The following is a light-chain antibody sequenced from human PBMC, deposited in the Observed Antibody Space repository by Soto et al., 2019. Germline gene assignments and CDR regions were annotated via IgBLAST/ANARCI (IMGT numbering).Light chain of an antibody. Sequence: EIVVTQSPGTLSLSPGERATLSCRASQRVIISSLSWYHQKAGQEPRLLIYGASRRATGLPDRFSGSGSVTEFTLTISRLEPEDFAVYYCQQYGGSNTFGPGTKLEIK. J-gene: IGKJ2*01. CDR2: GAS. CDR3: QQYGGSNT. CDR1: QRVIISS. V-gene: IGKV3-20*01.